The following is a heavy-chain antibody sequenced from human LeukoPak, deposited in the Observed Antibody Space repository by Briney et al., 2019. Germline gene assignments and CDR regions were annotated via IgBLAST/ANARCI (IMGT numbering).Heavy chain of an antibody. D-gene: IGHD2-2*01. Sequence: SETLSLTCTVSGVSVSGYTWTWIRQPPGKGLEYIGYIYYSGSTNYNPSLKSRVTVSRDTSKNQFSLKLSSVTAADTAVYYCAREDGCSSTSCYGGDWFDPWGQGTLVTVSS. J-gene: IGHJ5*02. V-gene: IGHV4-59*02. CDR2: IYYSGST. CDR3: AREDGCSSTSCYGGDWFDP. CDR1: GVSVSGYT.